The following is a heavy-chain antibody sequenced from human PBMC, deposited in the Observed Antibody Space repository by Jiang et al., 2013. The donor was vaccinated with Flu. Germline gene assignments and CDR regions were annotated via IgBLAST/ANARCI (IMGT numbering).Heavy chain of an antibody. CDR1: GYTFTSYD. D-gene: IGHD2-2*01. CDR2: TNPNSGNT. J-gene: IGHJ4*02. CDR3: ARGLYCSSTSCYHY. V-gene: IGHV1-8*01. Sequence: EVKKPGASVKVSCKASGYTFTSYDINWVRQATGQGLEWMGWTNPNSGNTGYAQKFQGRVTMTRNTSISTAYMELSSLRSEDTAVYYCARGLYCSSTSCYHYWGQGTLVTVSS.